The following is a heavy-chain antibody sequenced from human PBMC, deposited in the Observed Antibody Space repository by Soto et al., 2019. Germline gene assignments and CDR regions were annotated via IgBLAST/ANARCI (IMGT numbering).Heavy chain of an antibody. CDR1: GGSFSGHY. D-gene: IGHD2-21*01. Sequence: SETLSLTCAVYGGSFSGHYWSWIRQPPGKGLEWIGEINHSGGTSYNPSLKSRVTISVDTSKSQFSLKLTSVTAEDTAVYYCTRDIPRTSFDLWGQGTLVTVSS. CDR2: INHSGGT. V-gene: IGHV4-34*01. CDR3: TRDIPRTSFDL. J-gene: IGHJ4*02.